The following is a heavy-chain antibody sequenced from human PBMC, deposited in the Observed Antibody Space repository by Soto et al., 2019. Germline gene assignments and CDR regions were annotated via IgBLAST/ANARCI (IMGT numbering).Heavy chain of an antibody. Sequence: PGGSLRLSCAASGFSFSSYAMNWVRQAPGKGLEWVAVISYDGSNKYYADSVKGRFTISRDNSKNTLYLQMNSLRAEDTAVYYCANTHSSGWYDAFDIWGQGTMVTVSS. CDR3: ANTHSSGWYDAFDI. CDR2: ISYDGSNK. CDR1: GFSFSSYA. V-gene: IGHV3-30*18. J-gene: IGHJ3*02. D-gene: IGHD6-19*01.